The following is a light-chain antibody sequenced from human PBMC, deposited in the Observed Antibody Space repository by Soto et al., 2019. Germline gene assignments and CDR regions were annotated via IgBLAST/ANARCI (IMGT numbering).Light chain of an antibody. CDR3: QHYNTNPRT. CDR1: QSISSW. CDR2: KAS. V-gene: IGKV1-5*03. J-gene: IGKJ1*01. Sequence: GDRVTDYCRDSQSISSWLAWYQQKAGKAPKLLIYKASALESGVPSSFSGSGSGTEFTLTISSLEHEDFATYYCQHYNTNPRTFGKGTKVDIK.